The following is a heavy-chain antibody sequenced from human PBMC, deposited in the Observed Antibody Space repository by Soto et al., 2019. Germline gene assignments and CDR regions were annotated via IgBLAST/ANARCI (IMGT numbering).Heavy chain of an antibody. Sequence: QVQLQESGPGLVKPSETLHLTCTVSGASITGYYWNWIRQAPGKGLEWLGSVSHTGSTKYNSSLKSRVSISVDTSKNQFSLRLSSVTAADTAIYYCAREEDNAFVTFDYWSQGTLVTVSS. D-gene: IGHD3-16*01. CDR1: GASITGYY. V-gene: IGHV4-59*12. J-gene: IGHJ4*02. CDR3: AREEDNAFVTFDY. CDR2: VSHTGST.